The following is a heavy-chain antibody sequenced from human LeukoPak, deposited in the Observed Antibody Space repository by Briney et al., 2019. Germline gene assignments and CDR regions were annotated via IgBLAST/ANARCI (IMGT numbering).Heavy chain of an antibody. V-gene: IGHV4-34*01. CDR3: ARLGELLGFRY. J-gene: IGHJ4*02. CDR1: GGSFSGYY. Sequence: PSETLSLTCAVYGGSFSGYYWSWIRQPPGKGLEWIGEINHSGSTNYNPSLKSRVTISVDTSKNQFSLKLSSVTAADTAVYYCARLGELLGFRYWGQGTLVTVSS. D-gene: IGHD1-26*01. CDR2: INHSGST.